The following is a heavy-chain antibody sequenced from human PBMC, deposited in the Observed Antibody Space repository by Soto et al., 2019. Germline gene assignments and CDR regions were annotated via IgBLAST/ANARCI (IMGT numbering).Heavy chain of an antibody. CDR2: ISSSGSCI. CDR3: APADGSGRYYGMDV. CDR1: GFTFSSYT. D-gene: IGHD6-19*01. Sequence: TGGSLRLSCAASGFTFSSYTMSWVRQAPGKGLEWVSAISSSGSCIYYADSVKGRFTIARDNSKNSLYLQMNSLRAEDTAVYYCAPADGSGRYYGMDVGGKGTTLTV. V-gene: IGHV3-21*04. J-gene: IGHJ6*04.